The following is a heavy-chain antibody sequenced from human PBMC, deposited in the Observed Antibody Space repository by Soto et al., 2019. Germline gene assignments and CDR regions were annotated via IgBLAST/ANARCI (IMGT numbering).Heavy chain of an antibody. CDR3: ARYSSGWYSFDY. V-gene: IGHV3-30*03. J-gene: IGHJ4*02. CDR1: GFTFSSYG. Sequence: PGGSLRLSCAASGFTFSSYGMHWVRQAPGKGLEWVAVISYDGSNKYYADSVKGRFTISRDNSKNTLYLQMNSLRAEDTAVYYCARYSSGWYSFDYWGQGTLLTVSS. D-gene: IGHD6-19*01. CDR2: ISYDGSNK.